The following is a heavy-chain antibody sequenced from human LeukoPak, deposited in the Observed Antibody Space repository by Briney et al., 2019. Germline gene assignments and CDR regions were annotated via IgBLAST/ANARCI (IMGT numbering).Heavy chain of an antibody. D-gene: IGHD3-10*01. J-gene: IGHJ5*02. CDR1: GFTFSSYG. CDR2: IWYDGSNK. Sequence: GGSLRLSCAASGFTFSSYGTHWVRQAPGKGLEWMAVIWYDGSNKYYADSVKGRFTISRDNSKNTLYLQMSSLRAEDTAVYYCARAGYYYGSGSYWNWFDPWGQGTLVTVSS. CDR3: ARAGYYYGSGSYWNWFDP. V-gene: IGHV3-33*01.